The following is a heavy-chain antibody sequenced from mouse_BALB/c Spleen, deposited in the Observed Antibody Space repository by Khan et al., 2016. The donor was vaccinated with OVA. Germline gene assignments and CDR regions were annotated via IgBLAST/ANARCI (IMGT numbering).Heavy chain of an antibody. CDR3: ARVGYNGTMDC. D-gene: IGHD2-14*01. J-gene: IGHJ4*01. Sequence: QVQLQQSGPELKKPGETVQISCKASGFTFTNYGMNWVKQAPGKDLKWMGWINTYTGEPTFADDFKGRFAFSLETSASPAYLQINSLKNEDTATYFCARVGYNGTMDCWGQGTSVTVSS. V-gene: IGHV9-3-1*01. CDR1: GFTFTNYG. CDR2: INTYTGEP.